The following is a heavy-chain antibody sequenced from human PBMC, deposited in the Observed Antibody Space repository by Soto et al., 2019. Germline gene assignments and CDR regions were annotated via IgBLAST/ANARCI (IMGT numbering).Heavy chain of an antibody. CDR1: GFTFSSYA. CDR2: ISYDGSNK. D-gene: IGHD6-6*01. Sequence: PGGSLRLSCAASGFTFSSYAMHWVRQAPGKGLEWVAVISYDGSNKYYADSVKGRFTISRDNSKNTLYLQMNSLRAEDTAVYYCARVASPLGPFDYWGQGTLVTVSS. V-gene: IGHV3-30-3*01. J-gene: IGHJ4*02. CDR3: ARVASPLGPFDY.